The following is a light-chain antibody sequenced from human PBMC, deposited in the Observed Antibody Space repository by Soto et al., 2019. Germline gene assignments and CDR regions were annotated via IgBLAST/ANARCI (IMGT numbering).Light chain of an antibody. CDR1: QGISSW. Sequence: DIRMTQSPSSLSASVGDRVTITCGASQGISSWLAWYQQKPGKAPKLLIYAASSLQSGFPSRFSGSGSGTEFTLTISSLEPDDFAIYYCQQHNGYSQRMLGHGTKVDIK. CDR3: QQHNGYSQRM. J-gene: IGKJ1*01. CDR2: AAS. V-gene: IGKV1D-16*01.